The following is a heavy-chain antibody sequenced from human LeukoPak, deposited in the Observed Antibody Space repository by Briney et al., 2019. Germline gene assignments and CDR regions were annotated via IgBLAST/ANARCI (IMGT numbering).Heavy chain of an antibody. Sequence: SETLSLTCTVSGGSISSGSYYWSWIRQPAGKGLEWIGRIYSSGSTNYNPSLKSRVTISVDTSKNQFSLKLSSVTAADTAVYYCARGGIAAAGPRHFDYWGQGTLVTVSS. V-gene: IGHV4-61*02. CDR2: IYSSGST. J-gene: IGHJ4*02. CDR3: ARGGIAAAGPRHFDY. D-gene: IGHD6-13*01. CDR1: GGSISSGSYY.